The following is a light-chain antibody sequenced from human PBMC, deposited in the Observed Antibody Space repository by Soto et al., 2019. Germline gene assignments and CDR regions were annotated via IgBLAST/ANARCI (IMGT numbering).Light chain of an antibody. Sequence: QSVLTQPPSVSAAPGQKVTISCSGSSSNVGNNYVSWYQQLPGTAPKLLIYDNNKRPSGIPGRFSGSKSGTSATLGITGLQTGDEADYYCGTWDSSLIAGVFGGGTKVTVL. CDR1: SSNVGNNY. CDR2: DNN. V-gene: IGLV1-51*01. J-gene: IGLJ2*01. CDR3: GTWDSSLIAGV.